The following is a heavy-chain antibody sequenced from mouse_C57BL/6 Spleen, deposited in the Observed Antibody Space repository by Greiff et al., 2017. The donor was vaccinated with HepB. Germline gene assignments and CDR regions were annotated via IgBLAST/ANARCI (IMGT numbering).Heavy chain of an antibody. CDR3: ASTVVAEGDYFDY. V-gene: IGHV1-80*01. J-gene: IGHJ2*01. D-gene: IGHD1-1*01. Sequence: VQLQQSGAELVKPGASVKISCKASGYAFSSYWMNWVKQRPGKGLEWIGQIYPGDGDTNYNGKFKGKATLTADKSSSTAYMQLSSLTSEDSAVYCCASTVVAEGDYFDYWGQGTTLTVSS. CDR2: IYPGDGDT. CDR1: GYAFSSYW.